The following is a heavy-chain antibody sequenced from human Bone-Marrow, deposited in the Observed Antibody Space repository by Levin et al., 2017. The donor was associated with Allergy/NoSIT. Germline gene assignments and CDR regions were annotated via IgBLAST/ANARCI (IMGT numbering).Heavy chain of an antibody. V-gene: IGHV4-31*03. D-gene: IGHD6-6*01. J-gene: IGHJ5*02. CDR3: ARSMTGIAARQGSIRWFDP. Sequence: SETLSLTCTVSGGSISSGGYYWSWIRQHPGKGLEWIGYIYYSGSTYYNPSLKSRVTISVDTSKNQFSLKLSSVTAADTAVYYCARSMTGIAARQGSIRWFDPWGQGTLVTVSS. CDR2: IYYSGST. CDR1: GGSISSGGYY.